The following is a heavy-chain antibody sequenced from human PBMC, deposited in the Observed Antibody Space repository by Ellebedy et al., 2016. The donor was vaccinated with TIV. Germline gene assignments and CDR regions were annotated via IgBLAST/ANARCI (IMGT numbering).Heavy chain of an antibody. CDR2: IKQDGSEK. J-gene: IGHJ4*02. D-gene: IGHD2-21*01. CDR1: GFTFSNYW. V-gene: IGHV3-7*01. Sequence: GESLKISCAASGFTFSNYWMTWVRQAPGKGLEWVANIKQDGSEKYSIDSVKGRFSISRDNAKNSMYLQMKSLRADDTAVYYCASRIQSNFDYWGQGTLVTVSS. CDR3: ASRIQSNFDY.